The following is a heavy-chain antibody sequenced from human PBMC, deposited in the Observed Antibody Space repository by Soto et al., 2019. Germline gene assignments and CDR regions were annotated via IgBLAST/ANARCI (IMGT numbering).Heavy chain of an antibody. CDR3: AKFRHYYYDSSGYFDY. J-gene: IGHJ4*02. Sequence: GGSLRLSCAASGFTFSSYAMSWVRQAPGKGLEWVSAISGSGGSTYYADSVKGRFTISRDNSKNTLYLQMNSLRAEDTAVYYCAKFRHYYYDSSGYFDYWGQGTLVTVSS. CDR1: GFTFSSYA. V-gene: IGHV3-23*01. D-gene: IGHD3-22*01. CDR2: ISGSGGST.